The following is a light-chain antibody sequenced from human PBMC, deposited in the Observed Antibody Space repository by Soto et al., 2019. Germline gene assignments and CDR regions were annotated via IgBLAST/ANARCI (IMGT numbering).Light chain of an antibody. CDR3: QQGYSTPQT. V-gene: IGKV1-39*01. J-gene: IGKJ3*01. CDR1: QGISTY. CDR2: GAS. Sequence: DIQMTQSPSSLSASVGDRVTITCRASQGISTYLNWYQQKPGKAPKVLIYGASSLQTGVPSRFSGGGSGTDFTLVISNLQPEDFATYYCQQGYSTPQTFGPGTKVDIK.